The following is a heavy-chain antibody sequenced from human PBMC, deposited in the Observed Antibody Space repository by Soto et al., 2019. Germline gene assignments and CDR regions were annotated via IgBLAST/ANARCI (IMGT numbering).Heavy chain of an antibody. D-gene: IGHD3-10*01. CDR1: GFTLSEYG. Sequence: ELQVLESGGGLVQPGGSLRLTCAASGFTLSEYGTSWVRQASGKGLEWVSFVSGSGDSTYYTDSVKGRFTISRDSSKNTVCLQMNSLRAEDTAVYYCATSNYGERDWGQGTLVTVSS. J-gene: IGHJ4*02. CDR3: ATSNYGERD. CDR2: VSGSGDST. V-gene: IGHV3-23*01.